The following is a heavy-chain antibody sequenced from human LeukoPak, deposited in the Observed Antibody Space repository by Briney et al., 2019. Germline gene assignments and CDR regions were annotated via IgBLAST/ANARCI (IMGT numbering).Heavy chain of an antibody. CDR3: AREFRSGYNSRRFDY. D-gene: IGHD6-19*01. CDR2: IYYSGST. CDR1: GGSISSYY. J-gene: IGHJ4*02. V-gene: IGHV4-59*01. Sequence: SETLSLTCTDSGGSISSYYWSWIRQPPGKGLEWIGYIYYSGSTNYNPSLKSRVTISVDTSKNQFSLKLSSVTAADTAVYYCAREFRSGYNSRRFDYWGQGTLVTVSS.